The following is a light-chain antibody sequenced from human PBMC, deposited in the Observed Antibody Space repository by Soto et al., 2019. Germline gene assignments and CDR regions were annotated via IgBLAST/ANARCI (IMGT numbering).Light chain of an antibody. V-gene: IGKV3-11*01. Sequence: EIVLTQSPATLSLSPGERATLSCRASQSVSSYLGWYQQKPGQAPRLLIYDASNRATGIPARFSGSGSGTDFTLAIRSLEPEDFAVYYSQQRSNYWTCGQATKVKIK. CDR3: QQRSNYWT. CDR2: DAS. J-gene: IGKJ1*01. CDR1: QSVSSY.